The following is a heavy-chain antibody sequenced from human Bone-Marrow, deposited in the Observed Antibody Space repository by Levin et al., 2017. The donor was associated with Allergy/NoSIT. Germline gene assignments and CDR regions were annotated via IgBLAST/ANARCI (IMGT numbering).Heavy chain of an antibody. CDR2: INHSGST. Sequence: PSVTLSLTCAVYGGSFSGYYWSWIRQPPGKGLEWIGEINHSGSTNYNPSLKSRVTISVDTSKNQFSLKLSSVTAADTAVYYCARGVLNYGDYDYWGQGTLVTVSS. V-gene: IGHV4-34*01. CDR1: GGSFSGYY. J-gene: IGHJ4*02. CDR3: ARGVLNYGDYDY. D-gene: IGHD4-17*01.